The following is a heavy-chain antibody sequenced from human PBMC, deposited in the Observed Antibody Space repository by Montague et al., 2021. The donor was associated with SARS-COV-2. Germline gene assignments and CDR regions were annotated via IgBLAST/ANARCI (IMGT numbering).Heavy chain of an antibody. CDR1: GFAFSSYA. CDR3: ASNVQRTEGELLNPFDS. Sequence: SLRLSCAASGFAFSSYAMSWVRQAPGKGLEWVSVIYSEGRSTFYADPVKGWFTTSREKSKNTLYLQTHSLRGEDTALYYFASNVQRTEGELLNPFDSWGQGTLVAVSS. J-gene: IGHJ5*01. CDR2: IYSEGRST. V-gene: IGHV3-23*03. D-gene: IGHD3-10*01.